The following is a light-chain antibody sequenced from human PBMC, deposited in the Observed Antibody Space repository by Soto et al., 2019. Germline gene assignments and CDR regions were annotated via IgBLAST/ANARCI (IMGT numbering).Light chain of an antibody. CDR1: QNVNSN. V-gene: IGKV3-15*01. Sequence: EKVMTQSPATLSVSPGERATLSCRASQNVNSNLVWYQQKPGQAPRLLIYGASTRATGIPARFSGSASGTEFTVAISSLQSEDFAVYYCKQCDDWPLTGGGGTKAEIK. J-gene: IGKJ4*01. CDR2: GAS. CDR3: KQCDDWPLT.